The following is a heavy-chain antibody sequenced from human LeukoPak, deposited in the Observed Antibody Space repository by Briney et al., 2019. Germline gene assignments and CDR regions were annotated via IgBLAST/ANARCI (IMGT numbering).Heavy chain of an antibody. V-gene: IGHV3-21*01. J-gene: IGHJ4*02. Sequence: GGSLRLSCAASGFTSSSYWMSWVRQAPGKGLEWVSSISSSSSYIYYADSVKGRFTISRDNAKNSLYLQMNSLRAEDTAVYYCAREMLDYYDREVGYWGQGTLVTVSS. D-gene: IGHD3-22*01. CDR2: ISSSSSYI. CDR3: AREMLDYYDREVGY. CDR1: GFTSSSYW.